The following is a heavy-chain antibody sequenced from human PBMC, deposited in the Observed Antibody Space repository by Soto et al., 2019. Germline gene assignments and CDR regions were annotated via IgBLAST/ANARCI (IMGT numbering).Heavy chain of an antibody. CDR1: GVSLGGYY. Sequence: PSETLSLTWSVYGVSLGGYYWSWIRQPPGKGLEWIGEIDESGITNYNSSLKSRVTISIDTSKSELALKLRSGNAADTAVYYCARSGAWLPDYWGQGILVTVSS. CDR2: IDESGIT. V-gene: IGHV4-34*01. D-gene: IGHD5-12*01. J-gene: IGHJ4*02. CDR3: ARSGAWLPDY.